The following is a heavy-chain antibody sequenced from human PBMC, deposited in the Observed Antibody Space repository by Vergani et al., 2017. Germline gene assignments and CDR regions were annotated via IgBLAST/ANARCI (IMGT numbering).Heavy chain of an antibody. CDR1: GFTFSSYG. CDR3: AGLPYYDILTGYQEADY. CDR2: ISYDGSNK. J-gene: IGHJ4*02. Sequence: VQLVESGGGLVQPGGSLRLSCAASGFTFSSYGMHWVRQAPGKGLEWVAVISYDGSNKYYADSVKGRFTISRDNSKNTLYLQMNSLRAEDTAVYYCAGLPYYDILTGYQEADYWGQGTLVTVSS. V-gene: IGHV3-30*03. D-gene: IGHD3-9*01.